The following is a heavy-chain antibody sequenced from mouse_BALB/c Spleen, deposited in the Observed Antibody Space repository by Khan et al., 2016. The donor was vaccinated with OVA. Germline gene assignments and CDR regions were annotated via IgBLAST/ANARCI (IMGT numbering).Heavy chain of an antibody. Sequence: QVQLQQSGAELMKPGASVKISCKATGYTFSCYWIEWVKQRPGHGLEWIGEFLPGSSSTKYNEKFKGKATFTADTSSNTAYMQLSSLTSEDSAVYYCARYDNHWYFDVWGAGTTVTVSS. J-gene: IGHJ1*01. CDR2: FLPGSSST. V-gene: IGHV1-9*01. CDR1: GYTFSCYW. CDR3: ARYDNHWYFDV. D-gene: IGHD2-3*01.